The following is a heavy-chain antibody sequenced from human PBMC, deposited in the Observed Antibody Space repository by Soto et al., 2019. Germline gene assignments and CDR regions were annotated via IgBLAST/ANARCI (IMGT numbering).Heavy chain of an antibody. CDR2: IYRSGST. Sequence: SETLSLTCTVSGDSVRNQYWSWIRRPPGRGLEWIGYIYRSGSTKYNPSLMSRLTISVDTSKNQFSLKLSSVTAADTAVYYCARTLDYGHMDVWGKGTTVTVSS. CDR3: ARTLDYGHMDV. V-gene: IGHV4-4*09. J-gene: IGHJ6*03. D-gene: IGHD3-16*01. CDR1: GDSVRNQY.